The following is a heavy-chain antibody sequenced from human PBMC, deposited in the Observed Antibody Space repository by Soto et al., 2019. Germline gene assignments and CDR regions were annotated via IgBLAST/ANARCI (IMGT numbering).Heavy chain of an antibody. CDR2: LGGSGGNT. CDR1: GFTFTDYA. V-gene: IGHV3-23*01. CDR3: AKGSTLYDFLTGTLEF. J-gene: IGHJ4*02. Sequence: PGGSLRLSCAASGFTFTDYAMHWVRQAPGKGLEWVSSLGGSGGNTYYADSVKGRFTISRDNSRNTLYLQLENLRVEDTAVYFCAKGSTLYDFLTGTLEFWGLGTLVTVSS. D-gene: IGHD3-9*01.